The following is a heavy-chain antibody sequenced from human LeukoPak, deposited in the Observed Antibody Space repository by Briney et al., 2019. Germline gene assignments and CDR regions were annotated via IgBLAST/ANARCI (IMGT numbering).Heavy chain of an antibody. J-gene: IGHJ4*02. CDR2: IYYSGST. V-gene: IGHV4-59*01. CDR3: ARDRKERTWGEFDY. CDR1: GGSISSYY. D-gene: IGHD3-10*01. Sequence: SETLSLTCTVSGGSISSYYWSWIQQPPGKGLEWIGYIYYSGSTNYNPSLKSRVTISVDTSKNQFSLKLSSVTAADTAVYYCARDRKERTWGEFDYWGQGTLVTVSS.